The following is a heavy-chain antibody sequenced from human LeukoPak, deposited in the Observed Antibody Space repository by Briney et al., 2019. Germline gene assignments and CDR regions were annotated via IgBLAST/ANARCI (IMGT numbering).Heavy chain of an antibody. CDR1: GFTFSSYA. D-gene: IGHD2-8*02. J-gene: IGHJ4*02. CDR2: VSGSGGTT. CDR3: AKGTLGSCSGAKCYEFDN. Sequence: PGGSLRLSCAASGFTFSSYAMSWVRQAPGTGLEWVSAVSGSGGTTYYTDSVKGRFTISRDNSKNTLYLQMNSLRAEDSALYFCAKGTLGSCSGAKCYEFDNWGQGTLVTVSS. V-gene: IGHV3-23*01.